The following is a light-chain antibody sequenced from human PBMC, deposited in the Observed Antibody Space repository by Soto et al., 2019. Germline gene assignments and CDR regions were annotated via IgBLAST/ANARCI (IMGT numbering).Light chain of an antibody. CDR2: AAS. V-gene: IGKV1-27*01. J-gene: IGKJ3*01. Sequence: DIQMTQSPSSLSASVGDRVTISCRASQGISNYLAWYQQKPGKVPKVLIYAASTLQSGVPSRFSGSGSVTDFTLTISSLQPEDVAAYYCQNYKSAPFTFGPGTKVDIK. CDR1: QGISNY. CDR3: QNYKSAPFT.